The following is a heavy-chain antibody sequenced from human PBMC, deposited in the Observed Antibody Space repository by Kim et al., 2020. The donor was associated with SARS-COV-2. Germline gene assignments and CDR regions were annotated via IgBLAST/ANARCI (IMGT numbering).Heavy chain of an antibody. Sequence: GGSLRLSCAASGFTFSSHGMHWVRQAPGKGLEWVAAISNDGSNEHYGDSVTGRITISRDNSKKTLGLQMNSLRVDDTAVYYCARTPPRESSGQSEYFQDWGQGTLVTVSS. D-gene: IGHD6-19*01. V-gene: IGHV3-30*03. CDR3: ARTPPRESSGQSEYFQD. CDR1: GFTFSSHG. J-gene: IGHJ1*01. CDR2: ISNDGSNE.